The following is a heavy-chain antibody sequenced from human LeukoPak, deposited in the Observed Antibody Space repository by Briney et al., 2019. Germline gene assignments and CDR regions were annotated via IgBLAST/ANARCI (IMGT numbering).Heavy chain of an antibody. J-gene: IGHJ4*02. V-gene: IGHV1-18*01. CDR1: GYTFTSYG. Sequence: ASVKVSCKASGYTFTSYGISWVRQAPGQRLEWMGWISAYNGNTNYAQKLQGRVTMTTDTSTSTAYMELRSLRSDDTAVYYCARVGDITMIVVSLDYWGQGTLVTVSS. D-gene: IGHD3-22*01. CDR3: ARVGDITMIVVSLDY. CDR2: ISAYNGNT.